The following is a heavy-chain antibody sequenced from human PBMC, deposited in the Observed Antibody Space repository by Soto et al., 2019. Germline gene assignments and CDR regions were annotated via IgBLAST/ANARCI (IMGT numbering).Heavy chain of an antibody. D-gene: IGHD3-10*01. J-gene: IGHJ6*02. V-gene: IGHV1-69*04. CDR2: IIPILGIA. CDR3: ARDLSGSNYYYYGMDV. Sequence: QAPGQGLEWMGRIIPILGIANYAQKFQGRVTITADKSTSTAYMELSSLRSEDTAVYYCARDLSGSNYYYYGMDVWGQGTTVTVSS.